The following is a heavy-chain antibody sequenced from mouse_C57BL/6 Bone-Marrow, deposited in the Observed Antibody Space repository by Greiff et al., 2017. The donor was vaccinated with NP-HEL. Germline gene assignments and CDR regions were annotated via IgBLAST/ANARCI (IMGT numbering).Heavy chain of an antibody. CDR2: INPNNGGT. CDR1: GYTFTDYN. D-gene: IGHD1-1*01. V-gene: IGHV1-18*01. J-gene: IGHJ2*01. CDR3: ARLLSSSHFDY. Sequence: VQLQQSGPELVKPGASVKIPCKASGYTFTDYNMDWVKQSHGKSLEWIGDINPNNGGTIYNQKFKGKATLTVDKSSSTAYMELRSLTSEDTAVYYCARLLSSSHFDYWGQGTTLTVSS.